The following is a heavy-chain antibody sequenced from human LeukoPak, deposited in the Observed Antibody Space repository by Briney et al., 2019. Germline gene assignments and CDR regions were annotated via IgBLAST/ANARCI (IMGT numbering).Heavy chain of an antibody. Sequence: PSETLPLTCTVSGGSVSSGSYYWSWIRQPPGKGLEWIGYIYYSGSTNYNPSLKSRVTISVDTSKNQFSLKLSSVTAADTAVYYCARELYDFWSGTKSRKNNWFDPWGQGTLVTVSS. D-gene: IGHD3-3*01. V-gene: IGHV4-61*01. CDR1: GGSVSSGSYY. CDR2: IYYSGST. CDR3: ARELYDFWSGTKSRKNNWFDP. J-gene: IGHJ5*02.